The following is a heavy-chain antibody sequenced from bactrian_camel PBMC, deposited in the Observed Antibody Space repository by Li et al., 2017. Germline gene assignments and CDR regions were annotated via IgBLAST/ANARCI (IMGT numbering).Heavy chain of an antibody. J-gene: IGHJ4*01. CDR2: IMPDGST. Sequence: HVQLVESGGGSVPAGGSLRLSCTSSGATISRCNMGWYRQAPGKERESVSTIMPDGSTYYTDDVKGRFTISRDNARNTVYLQMDSLKSEDTATYYCATGYGGSSGPWNWGQGTQVTVS. CDR3: ATGYGGSSGPWN. D-gene: IGHD6*01. CDR1: GATISRCN. V-gene: IGHV3S55*01.